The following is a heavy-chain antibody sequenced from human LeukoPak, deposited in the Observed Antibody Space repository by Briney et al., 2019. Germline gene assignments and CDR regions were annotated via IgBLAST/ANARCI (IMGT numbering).Heavy chain of an antibody. CDR3: ARVDANWGFIDY. V-gene: IGHV4-59*01. Sequence: SETLSLTCTVSGGSISGYYWSWIRQPPGKGLEWIGYMHYIGSTNYNPSLKSRVSISLDTSKNQFSLRLSSVTAADTAVYYCARVDANWGFIDYWGQGTLVTVSS. J-gene: IGHJ4*02. CDR2: MHYIGST. D-gene: IGHD7-27*01. CDR1: GGSISGYY.